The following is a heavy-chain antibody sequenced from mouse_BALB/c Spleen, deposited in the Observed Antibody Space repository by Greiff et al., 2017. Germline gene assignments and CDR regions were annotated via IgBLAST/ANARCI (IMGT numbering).Heavy chain of an antibody. CDR3: AREGRYDDYYAMDY. D-gene: IGHD2-14*01. V-gene: IGHV5-6*01. CDR1: GFTFSSYG. J-gene: IGHJ4*01. CDR2: ISSGGSYT. Sequence: EVKLMESGGDLVKPGGSLKLSCAASGFTFSSYGMSWVRQTPDKRLEWVATISSGGSYTYYPDSVKGRFTISRDNAKNTLYLQMSSLKSEDTAMYYCAREGRYDDYYAMDYWGQGTSVTVSS.